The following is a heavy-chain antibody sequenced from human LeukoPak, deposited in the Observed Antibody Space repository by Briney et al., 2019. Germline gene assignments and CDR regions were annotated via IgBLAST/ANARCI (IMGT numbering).Heavy chain of an antibody. CDR1: GFTFCSYE. Sequence: GGSLRLSWAASGFTFCSYEMNWVRLAPGKGLEWVSYISSSGSNIYYADSVKGRFTISRDNAKNSLYLQMSNLRAEDTAVYYSAREHDYGDRPFDYWGQGTLVTVSS. CDR3: AREHDYGDRPFDY. J-gene: IGHJ4*02. D-gene: IGHD4-17*01. V-gene: IGHV3-48*03. CDR2: ISSSGSNI.